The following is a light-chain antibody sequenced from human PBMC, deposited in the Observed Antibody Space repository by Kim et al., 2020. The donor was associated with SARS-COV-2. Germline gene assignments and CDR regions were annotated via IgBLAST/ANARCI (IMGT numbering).Light chain of an antibody. CDR3: QQRTNWPLS. Sequence: LSPGERTTISCRASQSVSDSFAWYQQKPGQAPRLLIYDASNRATGIPARFSGSGSGTDFTLTISSLEPEDFAVYYCQQRTNWPLSFGGATKVDIK. CDR1: QSVSDS. J-gene: IGKJ4*01. CDR2: DAS. V-gene: IGKV3-11*01.